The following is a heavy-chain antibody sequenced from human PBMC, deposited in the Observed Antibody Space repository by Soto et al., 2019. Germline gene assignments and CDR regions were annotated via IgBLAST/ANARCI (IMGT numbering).Heavy chain of an antibody. CDR3: ARGNQWLAPDY. J-gene: IGHJ4*02. CDR2: ISGSSSTM. V-gene: IGHV3-48*01. CDR1: GFTFGSYS. D-gene: IGHD6-19*01. Sequence: EVQVVESGGGLVQPGGSLRLSCAASGFTFGSYSMKWVRQAPGKGLEWVSYISGSSSTMYYADSVKGRFTISRDNAKNSLYLQMNSLRAEDSAVYYCARGNQWLAPDYWGQGTLVTVSS.